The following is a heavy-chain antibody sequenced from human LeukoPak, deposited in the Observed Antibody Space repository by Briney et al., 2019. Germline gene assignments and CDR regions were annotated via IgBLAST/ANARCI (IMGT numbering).Heavy chain of an antibody. D-gene: IGHD1-26*01. CDR1: GGSISSSNW. Sequence: SETLSLTCAVSGGSISSSNWWSWDRQPPGKGLEWIGEIYHSGSTNYNPSLKSRVTISVDKSKNQFSLKLSSVTAADTAVYYCARAYSGSYSFDYWGQGTLVTVSS. CDR3: ARAYSGSYSFDY. CDR2: IYHSGST. J-gene: IGHJ4*02. V-gene: IGHV4-4*02.